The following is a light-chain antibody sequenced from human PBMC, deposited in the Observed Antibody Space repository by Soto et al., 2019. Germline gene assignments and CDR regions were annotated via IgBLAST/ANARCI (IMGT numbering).Light chain of an antibody. CDR1: QSISTY. CDR2: AAS. V-gene: IGKV1-39*01. J-gene: IGKJ5*01. CDR3: QQYNNWPRT. Sequence: DIQVTQHPSSLSASVGDRVTITCRASQSISTYLNWYQQKAGLAPKLLIYAASSLQSGVPSRFSGSGSGTEFTLTISSLQSEDFAVYYCQQYNNWPRTFGQGTRLEIK.